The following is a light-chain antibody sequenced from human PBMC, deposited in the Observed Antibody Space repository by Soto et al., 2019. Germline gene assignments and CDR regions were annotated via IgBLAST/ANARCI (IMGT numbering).Light chain of an antibody. CDR2: GAT. V-gene: IGKV3-15*01. CDR1: QSVSIL. CDR3: QPYGSSIT. Sequence: EIVMRQSPATLSVSPGERHTLSCRASQSVSILLAWYQQKPGQAPRLLIHGATTRATGIPARFSGSGSGTDFTLTIRRLEPEDSAVYYCQPYGSSITFGQGTRLEIK. J-gene: IGKJ5*01.